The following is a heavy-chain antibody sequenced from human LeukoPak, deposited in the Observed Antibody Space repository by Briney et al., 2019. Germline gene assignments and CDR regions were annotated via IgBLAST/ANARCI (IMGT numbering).Heavy chain of an antibody. Sequence: SETLSLTCTVAGGSISSGPYYWGWIRQPPGKGLEWIGNIYYGENTYYNPSLKSRVTISIDTSKNQFYLKLSSLTAADTAVYYCARRDDSSGYHKIFDYWGPGTLVTVSS. V-gene: IGHV4-39*01. D-gene: IGHD3-22*01. CDR3: ARRDDSSGYHKIFDY. CDR2: IYYGENT. J-gene: IGHJ4*02. CDR1: GGSISSGPYY.